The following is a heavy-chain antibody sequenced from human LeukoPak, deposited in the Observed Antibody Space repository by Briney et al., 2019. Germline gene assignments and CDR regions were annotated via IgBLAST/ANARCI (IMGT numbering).Heavy chain of an antibody. J-gene: IGHJ4*02. CDR2: IFYSGST. Sequence: SETLSLTCTVSGGSITSYYWSWIRQPPGKGLEWIGYIFYSGSTNYNPSLKSRVTISVDTSKNQFSLKLSSVTAADTAVYYCARFAYCGGHCWYYFDYWGQGSLVTVSS. V-gene: IGHV4-59*01. CDR1: GGSITSYY. D-gene: IGHD2-21*02. CDR3: ARFAYCGGHCWYYFDY.